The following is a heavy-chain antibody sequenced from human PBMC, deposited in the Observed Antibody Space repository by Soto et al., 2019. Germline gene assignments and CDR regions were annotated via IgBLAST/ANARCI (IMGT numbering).Heavy chain of an antibody. CDR1: GFMFSRYS. D-gene: IGHD3-16*01. J-gene: IGHJ6*02. CDR2: IGSSTDTK. V-gene: IGHV3-48*04. Sequence: GGSLRLSCAASGFMFSRYSMNWVRQAPGKGLEWLSFIGSSTDTKFYADSVKGRFTIYRDNAKNSLYLQMYSLGSDDTGVYYCARDVGGQQGPLYSYYGMDVWGQGTTVTVSS. CDR3: ARDVGGQQGPLYSYYGMDV.